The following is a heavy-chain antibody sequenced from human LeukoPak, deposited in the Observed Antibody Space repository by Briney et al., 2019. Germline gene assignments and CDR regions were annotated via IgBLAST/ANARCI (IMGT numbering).Heavy chain of an antibody. CDR2: IKSKTDGGTT. V-gene: IGHV3-15*01. CDR1: GFTFSNAW. J-gene: IGHJ3*02. D-gene: IGHD6-13*01. Sequence: GGSLRLSCAASGFTFSNAWMSWVRQAPGKGLEWVGRIKSKTDGGTTDYAAPVKGRFTISRDDSKNTLYLQMNSLKTEDTAVYYCAKDRQQLTDRAFDIWGQGTMVTVSS. CDR3: AKDRQQLTDRAFDI.